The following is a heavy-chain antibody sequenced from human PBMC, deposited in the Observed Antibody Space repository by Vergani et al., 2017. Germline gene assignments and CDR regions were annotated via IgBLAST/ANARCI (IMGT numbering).Heavy chain of an antibody. CDR2: IYYSGST. V-gene: IGHV4-31*03. CDR3: AREDIVVVPAAIPPEDYYYYYYMDV. Sequence: QVQLQESGPGLVKPSQTLSLTCTVSGGSISSGGYYWSWIRQHPGKGLEWIGYIYYSGSTYYNPSLKSRVIISVDTSKNQFSLKLSSVTAADTAVYYCAREDIVVVPAAIPPEDYYYYYYMDVWGKGTTVTVSS. CDR1: GGSISSGGYY. D-gene: IGHD2-2*01. J-gene: IGHJ6*03.